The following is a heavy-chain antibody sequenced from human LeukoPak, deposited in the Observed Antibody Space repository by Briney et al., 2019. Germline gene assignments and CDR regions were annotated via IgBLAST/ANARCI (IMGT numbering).Heavy chain of an antibody. Sequence: QPGGSLRLSCAASGFTFSSYAMNWVRQAPGKGLEWVSYISSSSTIIYNADSVKGRFTISRDNAKNSLFLQMNSLRDEDTAVYYCARGRPHGNDYWGQGALVTVSS. D-gene: IGHD4-23*01. CDR1: GFTFSSYA. CDR2: ISSSSTII. J-gene: IGHJ4*02. V-gene: IGHV3-48*02. CDR3: ARGRPHGNDY.